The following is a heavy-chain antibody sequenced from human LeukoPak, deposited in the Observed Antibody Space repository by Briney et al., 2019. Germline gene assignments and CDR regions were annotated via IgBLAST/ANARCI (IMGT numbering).Heavy chain of an antibody. CDR1: GGSISSSSYY. Sequence: SETLSLTCTVSGGSISSSSYYWGWIRQPPGKGLEWIGTTYYSGSTYYNPSLKSRVTISVDTSKNQFSLKLSSVTAADTALYYCARLPGSSVLSYYFDYWGQGTLVTVSS. V-gene: IGHV4-39*07. D-gene: IGHD6-6*01. J-gene: IGHJ4*02. CDR2: TYYSGST. CDR3: ARLPGSSVLSYYFDY.